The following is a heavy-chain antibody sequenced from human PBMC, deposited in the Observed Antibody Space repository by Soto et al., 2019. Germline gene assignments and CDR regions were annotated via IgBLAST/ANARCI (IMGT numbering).Heavy chain of an antibody. J-gene: IGHJ4*02. D-gene: IGHD1-26*01. V-gene: IGHV5-51*01. CDR3: AKEGSPKVSRWDDY. CDR2: IYPGDSDI. Sequence: PGESLKISCNGSGYRFTSYWIGWVRQMPGKGLEWMGIIYPGDSDIRYSPSFQGQVTISADKSISTAYLQWSSLKASDTAVYFCAKEGSPKVSRWDDYWGQGTLVTVSS. CDR1: GYRFTSYW.